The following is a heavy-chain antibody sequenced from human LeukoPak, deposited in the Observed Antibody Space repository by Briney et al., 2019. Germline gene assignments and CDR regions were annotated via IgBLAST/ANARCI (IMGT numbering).Heavy chain of an antibody. D-gene: IGHD3-10*01. Sequence: GGALRLSCAASGFTFSSYWMHWVREAPGKGLVWVSRINSDGSSINYADSVKGRFAISRDNAKIALYLQMNSLRAEDTAMYYCARAVYYSNYLGYWGQGTLVTVSS. CDR3: ARAVYYSNYLGY. J-gene: IGHJ4*01. CDR1: GFTFSSYW. CDR2: INSDGSSI. V-gene: IGHV3-74*01.